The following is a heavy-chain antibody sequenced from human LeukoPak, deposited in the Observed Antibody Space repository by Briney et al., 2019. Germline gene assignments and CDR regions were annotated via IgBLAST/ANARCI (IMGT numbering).Heavy chain of an antibody. Sequence: PSETLSLTCAVYGGSFSGYYWSWIRQPPGKGLEWIGEINHSGSTNYNPSLKSRVTISVDTSKNQFSLKLSSVTAADTAVYYCARGCPIMITFGGVIALYYYYYGMDVWGQGTTVTVSS. CDR3: ARGCPIMITFGGVIALYYYYYGMDV. CDR1: GGSFSGYY. CDR2: INHSGST. V-gene: IGHV4-34*01. D-gene: IGHD3-16*02. J-gene: IGHJ6*02.